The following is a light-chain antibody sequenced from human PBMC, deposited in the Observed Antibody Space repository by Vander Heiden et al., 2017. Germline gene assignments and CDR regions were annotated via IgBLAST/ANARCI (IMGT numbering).Light chain of an antibody. CDR2: DAS. J-gene: IGKJ4*01. CDR1: QSVSSS. V-gene: IGKV3-11*01. CDR3: QQRTNWPRT. Sequence: ELVLTQSPATLSLSPGERATLSCRASQSVSSSLAWYQHKPVQAPRLLIYDASNRATGIPARFSGSGSGTDFTLTISILEPEDFAIYFCQQRTNWPRTFGGGTKVEIK.